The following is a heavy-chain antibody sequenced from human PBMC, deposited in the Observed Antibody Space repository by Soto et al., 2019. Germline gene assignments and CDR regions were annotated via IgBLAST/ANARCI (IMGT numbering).Heavy chain of an antibody. V-gene: IGHV4-34*01. D-gene: IGHD6-19*01. CDR1: GGSFSGYY. CDR3: ARGDVGAVAAWDYFDY. Sequence: SXTLSLTCAVYGGSFSGYYWSWIRQPPVKGLEWIGEINHSGSTNYNPSLKSRVTISVDTSKNQFSLKLSSVTAADTAVYYCARGDVGAVAAWDYFDYWGQGTLVTVSS. CDR2: INHSGST. J-gene: IGHJ4*02.